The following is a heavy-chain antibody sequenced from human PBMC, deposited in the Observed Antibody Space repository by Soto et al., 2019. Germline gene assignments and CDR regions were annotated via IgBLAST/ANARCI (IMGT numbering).Heavy chain of an antibody. CDR1: GGTFSSYA. CDR3: ARSRLHYYDSSGYENFDY. J-gene: IGHJ4*02. D-gene: IGHD3-22*01. Sequence: SVKVSCKASGGTFSSYAISWVRQAPGQGLEWMGGIIPIFGTANYAQKFQGRVTITADESTSTAYMELSSLRSEDTAVYYCARSRLHYYDSSGYENFDYWGQGTLVTVS. CDR2: IIPIFGTA. V-gene: IGHV1-69*13.